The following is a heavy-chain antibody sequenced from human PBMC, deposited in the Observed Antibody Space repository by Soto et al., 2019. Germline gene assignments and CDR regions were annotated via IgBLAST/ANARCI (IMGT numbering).Heavy chain of an antibody. V-gene: IGHV3-7*03. D-gene: IGHD6-13*01. J-gene: IGHJ4*02. CDR2: IKQDGSEK. Sequence: EVQLVESGGGLVQPAGSLRLSCAASGFTFSSYWMSWVRQAPGKGVEWVAHIKQDGSEKYYVDSVKGRFTISRDNAKNSLYLEMNSLSAEDTAVYYCASGVAAAAAFDYWGQGTLVTVSS. CDR3: ASGVAAAAAFDY. CDR1: GFTFSSYW.